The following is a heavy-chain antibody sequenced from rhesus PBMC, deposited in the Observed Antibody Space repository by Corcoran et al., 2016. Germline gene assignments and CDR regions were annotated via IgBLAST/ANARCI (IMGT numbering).Heavy chain of an antibody. D-gene: IGHD6-31*01. J-gene: IGHJ4*01. CDR3: ARLTHLSSGRYYFDY. CDR2: IYWDDDK. V-gene: IGHV2S1*01. CDR1: GLSHSTRGMG. Sequence: QVTLKESGPALVKPTQTLTLTCTFSGLSHSTRGMGVGWIRQPSGKPMELLARIYWDDDKYYSTSLKSRLTISKDTSKNQVVLTMTNMDPVDTATYYCARLTHLSSGRYYFDYWGQGVLVTVSS.